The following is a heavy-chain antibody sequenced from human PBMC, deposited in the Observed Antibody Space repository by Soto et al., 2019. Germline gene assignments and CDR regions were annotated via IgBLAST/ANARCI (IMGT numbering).Heavy chain of an antibody. D-gene: IGHD1-26*01. V-gene: IGHV3-7*03. CDR3: ARRGRRSGNYADAFDI. Sequence: ETLRLSCAASGFTFSGYWMSWARQAPGKGLEWVANIKQDGSENYFVDSVKGRFTISRDNAKNSLYLQMNSLKTDDTAVYYCARRGRRSGNYADAFDIWGQGTMVTVSS. CDR2: IKQDGSEN. CDR1: GFTFSGYW. J-gene: IGHJ3*02.